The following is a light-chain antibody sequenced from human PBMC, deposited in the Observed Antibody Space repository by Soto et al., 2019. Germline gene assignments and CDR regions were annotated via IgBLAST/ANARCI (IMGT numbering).Light chain of an antibody. CDR1: SSNIGSNT. V-gene: IGLV1-44*01. J-gene: IGLJ1*01. Sequence: QSALTQPPSASGTPGQRVTISCSGSSSNIGSNTVNWYQQLPGTAPKLLIYSNNQRPSGVPDRFSDSKSGTSASLAISGLQSEVEAYYYCAAWDDSLNGSVFGSGPKVTAL. CDR3: AAWDDSLNGSV. CDR2: SNN.